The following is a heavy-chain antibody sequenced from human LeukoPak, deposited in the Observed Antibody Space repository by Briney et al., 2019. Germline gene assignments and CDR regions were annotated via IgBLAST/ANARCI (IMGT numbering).Heavy chain of an antibody. D-gene: IGHD3-16*02. J-gene: IGHJ6*03. CDR1: GFTFSDYY. Sequence: GGSLRLSCAASGFTFSDYYMSWIRQAPGKGLEWVSYISSSGSTIYYADSVKGRFTISRDNAKNSLYLQMNSLRAEDTAVYYCAKNTISGGHYQYYMDVWGKGTTVTVSS. V-gene: IGHV3-11*01. CDR3: AKNTISGGHYQYYMDV. CDR2: ISSSGSTI.